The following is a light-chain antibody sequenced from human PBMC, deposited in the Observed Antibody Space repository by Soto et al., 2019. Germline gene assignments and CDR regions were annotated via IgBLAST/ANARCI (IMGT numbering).Light chain of an antibody. CDR3: QQFNTYVS. J-gene: IGKJ4*01. Sequence: QLTQSPSPLSASVGARASIICWASQGIGRWLAWFQQNPGKAPKILIYKASSLESGVPSRFRCSGSGTEFTLNISSLQPGDVATYYCQQFNTYVSVGGGTRVEIK. CDR2: KAS. CDR1: QGIGRW. V-gene: IGKV1-5*03.